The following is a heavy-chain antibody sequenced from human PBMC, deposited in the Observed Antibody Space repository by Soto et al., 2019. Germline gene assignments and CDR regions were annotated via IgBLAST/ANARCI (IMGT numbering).Heavy chain of an antibody. D-gene: IGHD6-6*01. J-gene: IGHJ6*02. CDR3: ASTEYSSSYYHYGMDV. Sequence: PGESLKISCKGSGYSFTSYWISWVRQMPGKGLEWMGRIDPSDSYTNYSPSFQGHVTISADKSISTAYLQWSSLKASDTAMYYCASTEYSSSYYHYGMDVWGQGTTVTVSS. V-gene: IGHV5-10-1*01. CDR1: GYSFTSYW. CDR2: IDPSDSYT.